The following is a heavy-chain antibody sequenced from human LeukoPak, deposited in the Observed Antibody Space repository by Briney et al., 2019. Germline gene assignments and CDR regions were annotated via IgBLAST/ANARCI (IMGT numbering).Heavy chain of an antibody. CDR3: ARVLLGSSSWEAYTYYFDY. CDR1: GYTFTGYY. D-gene: IGHD6-13*01. CDR2: INPNSGGT. Sequence: ASVKVSCKASGYTFTGYYMHWVRQAPGQGLEWMGWINPNSGGTNYAQKFQGRVTMTRDTSISTAYMELSRLRSDDTAVYYCARVLLGSSSWEAYTYYFDYWGQGTLVTVSS. J-gene: IGHJ4*02. V-gene: IGHV1-2*02.